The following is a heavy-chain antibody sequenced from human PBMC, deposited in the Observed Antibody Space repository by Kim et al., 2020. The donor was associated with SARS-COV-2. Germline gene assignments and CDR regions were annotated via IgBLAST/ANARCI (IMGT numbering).Heavy chain of an antibody. J-gene: IGHJ5*02. CDR3: TRARAITGLDP. V-gene: IGHV1-2*02. CDR1: GYTFTDHY. CDR2: INPDSGAT. Sequence: ASVKVSCKASGYTFTDHYVHWVRQAPGQGLEWMGWINPDSGATYYEHKFQGRVTVTGDRSITTIYMDLSSLRSDDTAVYYCTRARAITGLDPWGPGTLVT.